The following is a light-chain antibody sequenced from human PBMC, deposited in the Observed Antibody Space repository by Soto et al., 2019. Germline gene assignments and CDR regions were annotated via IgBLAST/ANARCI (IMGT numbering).Light chain of an antibody. J-gene: IGKJ5*01. V-gene: IGKV3-15*01. CDR2: DVS. Sequence: EIVMTQSPGTLSVSPVERATLSCRAGQGVTTNFAWYQQKSGQSPRLLIYDVSIRATGVPARFSGTGSETDFTLTISGLESEDFAVYFCQQYNNWPFSFGQGTRLEIK. CDR3: QQYNNWPFS. CDR1: QGVTTN.